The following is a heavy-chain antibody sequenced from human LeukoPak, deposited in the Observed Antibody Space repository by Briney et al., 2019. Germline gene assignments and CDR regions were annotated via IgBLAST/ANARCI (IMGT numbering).Heavy chain of an antibody. Sequence: PSETLSLTCAVSGGSISSSNWWSWVRQPPGKGLEWIGEIYHSGSTNYNPSLKSRVTISVDKSKNQFSLKLSSVTAADTAVYYCARGGGHYDSSGYYGYWGQGTLVTVSS. CDR1: GGSISSSNW. CDR2: IYHSGST. CDR3: ARGGGHYDSSGYYGY. J-gene: IGHJ4*02. D-gene: IGHD3-22*01. V-gene: IGHV4-4*02.